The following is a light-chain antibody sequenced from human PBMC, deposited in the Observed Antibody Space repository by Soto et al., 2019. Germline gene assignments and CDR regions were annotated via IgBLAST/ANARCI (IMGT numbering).Light chain of an antibody. V-gene: IGLV4-60*02. CDR2: LEGTGSY. Sequence: QPVLTQSSSASASLGSSVKLTCTLSSGHSSYIIAWHQQQPGKAPRYLMKLEGTGSYNKGSGVPDRFSGSSSGADRYLTISSLQFEDEADYYCETWDRNTVVFGGGTKLTVL. CDR3: ETWDRNTVV. CDR1: SGHSSYI. J-gene: IGLJ2*01.